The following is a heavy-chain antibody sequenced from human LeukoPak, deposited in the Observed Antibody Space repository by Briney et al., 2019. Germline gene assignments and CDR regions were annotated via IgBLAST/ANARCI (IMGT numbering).Heavy chain of an antibody. J-gene: IGHJ6*03. V-gene: IGHV3-30*02. CDR1: GFTFSSYG. CDR2: IRYDGSNK. Sequence: GGSLRLSCAASGFTFSSYGMHWVRQAPGKGLEWVAFIRYDGSNKYYADSVKGRFTISRDNSKNTLYLQMNSLRAEDTAVCYCAKVAVPAAYYYYYYMDVWGKGTTVTVSS. CDR3: AKVAVPAAYYYYYYMDV. D-gene: IGHD2-2*01.